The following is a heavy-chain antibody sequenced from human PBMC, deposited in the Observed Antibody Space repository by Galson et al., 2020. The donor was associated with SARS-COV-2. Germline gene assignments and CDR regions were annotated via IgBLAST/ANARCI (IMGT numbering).Heavy chain of an antibody. CDR2: ISSTSGYI. V-gene: IGHV3-21*01. J-gene: IGHJ4*02. D-gene: IGHD3-16*01. Sequence: GGSLRLSCAASGFAFTSHSMTWVRQAPGKGLEWVSFISSTSGYIYYADSVKGRFTISRDNAKNSLYLQMNSLRADDTAVYYCARDADYVWGTPRPTDPSYIDSWGQGILVTVSS. CDR3: ARDADYVWGTPRPTDPSYIDS. CDR1: GFAFTSHS.